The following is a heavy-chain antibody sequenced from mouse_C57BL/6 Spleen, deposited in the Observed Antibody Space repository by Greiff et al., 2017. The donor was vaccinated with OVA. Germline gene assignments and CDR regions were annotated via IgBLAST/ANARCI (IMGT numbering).Heavy chain of an antibody. D-gene: IGHD1-1*01. CDR1: GFNIKDYY. Sequence: VQLKQSGAELVRPGASVKLSCTASGFNIKDYYMHWVKQRPEQGLEWIGRIDPEDGDTEYAPKFQGKATMTADTSSNTAYLQLSSLTSEDTAVYYCTAEDYGSSDGDYWGQGTTLTVSS. CDR2: IDPEDGDT. CDR3: TAEDYGSSDGDY. V-gene: IGHV14-1*01. J-gene: IGHJ2*01.